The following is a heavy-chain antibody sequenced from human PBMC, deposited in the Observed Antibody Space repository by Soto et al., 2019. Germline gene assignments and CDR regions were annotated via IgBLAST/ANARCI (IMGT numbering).Heavy chain of an antibody. J-gene: IGHJ3*02. V-gene: IGHV3-21*01. CDR2: ISSSSSYI. Sequence: GGSLRLSCAASGFTFSSYSMNWVRQAPGKGLEWVSSISSSSSYIYYADSVKGRFTISRDNAKNSLYLQMNSLRAEDTAVYYCAREVPVVPAAMRDAFDIWGQGTMVTVSS. D-gene: IGHD2-2*01. CDR3: AREVPVVPAAMRDAFDI. CDR1: GFTFSSYS.